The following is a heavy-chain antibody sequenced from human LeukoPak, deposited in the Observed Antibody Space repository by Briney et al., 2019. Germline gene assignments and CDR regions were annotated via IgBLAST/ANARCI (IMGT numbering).Heavy chain of an antibody. Sequence: SETLSLACTVSGGSISSGSYYWSWIRQPAGKGLEWIGRIYTSGSTNYNPSLKSRVTISVDTSKNQFSLKLSSVTAADTAVYYCALQDFWSGPQGTNAFDIWGQGTMVTVSS. CDR1: GGSISSGSYY. CDR2: IYTSGST. J-gene: IGHJ3*02. V-gene: IGHV4-61*02. CDR3: ALQDFWSGPQGTNAFDI. D-gene: IGHD3-3*01.